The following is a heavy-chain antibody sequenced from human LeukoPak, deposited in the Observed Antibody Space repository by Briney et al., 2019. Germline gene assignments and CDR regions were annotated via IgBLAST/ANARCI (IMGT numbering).Heavy chain of an antibody. D-gene: IGHD3-16*01. CDR1: GYTFTSYA. CDR2: INAGNGNT. V-gene: IGHV1-3*01. Sequence: GASVKVSCTASGYTFTSYAMHWVRQAPGQRLEWMGWINAGNGNTKYSQKFQGRVTITRDTSASTAYMELSSLRSEDTAVYYCARDLMITFGGVPREDAFDIWGQGAMVTVSS. CDR3: ARDLMITFGGVPREDAFDI. J-gene: IGHJ3*02.